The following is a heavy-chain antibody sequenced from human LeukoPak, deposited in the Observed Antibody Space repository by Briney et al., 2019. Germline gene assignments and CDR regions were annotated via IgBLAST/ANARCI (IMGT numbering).Heavy chain of an antibody. CDR3: ARKGGYGLDFDY. D-gene: IGHD5-18*01. CDR2: ISSSGSTI. Sequence: GGSLRLSCAASGFTFRSYEMSWGRQAPGKGLEWVSYISSSGSTIYYAEFVKGRFTISRDNAKNSLYLQMNSLRAEDTAVYYCARKGGYGLDFDYWGQGALVTVSS. J-gene: IGHJ4*02. V-gene: IGHV3-48*03. CDR1: GFTFRSYE.